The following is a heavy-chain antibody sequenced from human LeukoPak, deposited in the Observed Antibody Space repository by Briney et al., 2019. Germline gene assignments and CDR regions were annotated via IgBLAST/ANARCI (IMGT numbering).Heavy chain of an antibody. Sequence: GGSLRPSCAASGFTFNRYEMNWVRQAPGKGLEWVSYISGSGSTIYYADSVKGRFTISRDNAKNSLYLQMNSLRAEDTAVYYCARGDGGYYYGMDVWGRGTTVTVSS. V-gene: IGHV3-48*03. D-gene: IGHD5-24*01. CDR1: GFTFNRYE. J-gene: IGHJ6*02. CDR3: ARGDGGYYYGMDV. CDR2: ISGSGSTI.